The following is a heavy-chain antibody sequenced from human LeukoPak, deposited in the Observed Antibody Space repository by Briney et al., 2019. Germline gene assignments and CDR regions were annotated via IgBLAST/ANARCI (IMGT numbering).Heavy chain of an antibody. D-gene: IGHD2-15*01. J-gene: IGHJ6*02. Sequence: GGSLRLSCAASGFTFSSYGMHWVRQAPGEGLEWVAVIWYDGSNKYYADSVKGRFTISRDNSKNTLYLQMNSLRAEDKAVYYCARDSYCSGGSCYYYGMDVWGQGTTVTVSS. V-gene: IGHV3-33*01. CDR2: IWYDGSNK. CDR3: ARDSYCSGGSCYYYGMDV. CDR1: GFTFSSYG.